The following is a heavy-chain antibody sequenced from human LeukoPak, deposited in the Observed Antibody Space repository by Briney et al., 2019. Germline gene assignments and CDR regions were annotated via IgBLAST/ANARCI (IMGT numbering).Heavy chain of an antibody. J-gene: IGHJ1*01. CDR3: ARPYSSSWYAAEYFQH. CDR2: IWYDGSNK. D-gene: IGHD6-13*01. Sequence: GGSLRLSCAASGFTFSSYGMHWVRQAPGKGLEWVAVIWYDGSNKYYADSVKGRFTISRDNSKNTLYLQMNSLRAEDTAVYYCARPYSSSWYAAEYFQHWGQGTLVTVSS. CDR1: GFTFSSYG. V-gene: IGHV3-33*01.